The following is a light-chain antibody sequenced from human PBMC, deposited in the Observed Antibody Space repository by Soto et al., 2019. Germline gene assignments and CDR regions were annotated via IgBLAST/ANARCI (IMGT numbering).Light chain of an antibody. J-gene: IGKJ1*01. Sequence: DIQMTQSPSSLSASVADRVTITCRASQAIRNDLGWYQQKPAKAPKRLIYAASSLQSGVPSRFSGSGSGTDFTLTISCLQSEDFATYYCQQYYSFPPTFGQGTKVDIK. CDR1: QAIRND. CDR3: QQYYSFPPT. V-gene: IGKV1-17*01. CDR2: AAS.